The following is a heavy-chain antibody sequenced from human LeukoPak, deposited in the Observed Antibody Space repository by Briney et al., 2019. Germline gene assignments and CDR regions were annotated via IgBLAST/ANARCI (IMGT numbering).Heavy chain of an antibody. CDR3: AKTLPVFYGSGSYYKNPIDY. CDR1: GFVFSDYY. CDR2: INGDGSNV. D-gene: IGHD3-10*01. Sequence: GGSLRLSCAASGFVFSDYYMHWVRQAPGKGLVWVSHINGDGSNVNYADSVKGRFTISRDNSKNTLYLQMNSLRAEDTAVYYCAKTLPVFYGSGSYYKNPIDYWGQGTLVTVSS. J-gene: IGHJ4*02. V-gene: IGHV3-74*01.